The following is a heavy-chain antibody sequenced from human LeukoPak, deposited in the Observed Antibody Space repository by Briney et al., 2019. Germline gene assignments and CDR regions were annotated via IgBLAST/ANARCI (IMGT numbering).Heavy chain of an antibody. J-gene: IGHJ4*02. CDR1: GFTFSSYS. D-gene: IGHD4-17*01. Sequence: GGSLRLSCAASGFTFSSYSMNWVRQAPGKGLEWVANIKQDGSQTYYEDFVQGRFTISRDNAKNSMYLQMNSLRAEDTAVYYCARSQMTTVTPKPDYWGQGTLVTVSS. CDR3: ARSQMTTVTPKPDY. V-gene: IGHV3-7*01. CDR2: IKQDGSQT.